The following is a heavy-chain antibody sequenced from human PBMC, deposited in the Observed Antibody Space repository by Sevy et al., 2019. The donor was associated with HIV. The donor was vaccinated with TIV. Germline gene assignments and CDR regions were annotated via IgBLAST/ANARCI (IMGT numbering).Heavy chain of an antibody. V-gene: IGHV3-30-3*01. Sequence: GGSLRLSCAASGFTFSSYAMHGVRQAPGKGLEWVAVISYDGSNKYYADSVKGRFTISRDNSKNTLYLQMNSLRAEDTAVYYCARDGATSNYDILTGYFGYWGQGTLVTVSS. CDR2: ISYDGSNK. CDR3: ARDGATSNYDILTGYFGY. CDR1: GFTFSSYA. J-gene: IGHJ4*02. D-gene: IGHD3-9*01.